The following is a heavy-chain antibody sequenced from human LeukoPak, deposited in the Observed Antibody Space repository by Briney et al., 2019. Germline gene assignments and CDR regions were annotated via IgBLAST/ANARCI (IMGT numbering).Heavy chain of an antibody. CDR2: INHSGST. V-gene: IGHV4-34*01. J-gene: IGHJ4*02. CDR1: GGSFSGYY. D-gene: IGHD3-3*01. CDR3: ARVRSGYYDH. Sequence: SETLSLTCAVYGGSFSGYYWSWIRQPPGKGLEWIGEINHSGSTNYNPSLKSRVTISVDTSKNQFSLKLSSVTAADTAVYYCARVRSGYYDHWGQGTLVTVSS.